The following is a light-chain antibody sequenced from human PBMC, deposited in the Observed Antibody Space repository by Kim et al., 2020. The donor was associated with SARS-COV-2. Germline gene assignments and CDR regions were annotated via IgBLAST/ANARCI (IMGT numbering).Light chain of an antibody. V-gene: IGLV2-14*04. CDR1: GSDVGVYNY. Sequence: GQSVTISCTGTGSDVGVYNYVSWYQQHPGKAPKLMIYDGSKRPSGVSNRFSGSKSGNTASLTISGLQAEDEADYYCNSYTSSSSVVFGGGTQLTVL. CDR3: NSYTSSSSVV. CDR2: DGS. J-gene: IGLJ2*01.